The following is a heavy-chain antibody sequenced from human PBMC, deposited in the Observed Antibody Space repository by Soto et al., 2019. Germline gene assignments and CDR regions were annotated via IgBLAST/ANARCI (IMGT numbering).Heavy chain of an antibody. V-gene: IGHV1-69*13. J-gene: IGHJ5*02. CDR1: GGTFSSYP. CDR2: IIPIFGTA. Sequence: SVKVSCKASGGTFSSYPISRVRQAPGQGLEWMGGIIPIFGTANYAQKFQGRVTITADESTSTAYMELSSLRSEDTAVYYCARAPDIFGGNWFDPWGQGTLVTVSS. CDR3: ARAPDIFGGNWFDP. D-gene: IGHD3-3*02.